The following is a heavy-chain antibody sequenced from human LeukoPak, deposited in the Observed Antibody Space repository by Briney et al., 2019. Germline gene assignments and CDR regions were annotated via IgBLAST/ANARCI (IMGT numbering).Heavy chain of an antibody. V-gene: IGHV3-30-3*01. CDR3: ARDSRDGYNGPFDY. Sequence: PGGSLRLSCSASGFTFSISAMHWVRQAPGKGLEWVAVISYDGSNRYYADSVKGQFTISRDNSKNTLYLQMNSLRAEDTAVYYCARDSRDGYNGPFDYWGQGTLVTVSS. CDR2: ISYDGSNR. D-gene: IGHD5-24*01. CDR1: GFTFSISA. J-gene: IGHJ4*02.